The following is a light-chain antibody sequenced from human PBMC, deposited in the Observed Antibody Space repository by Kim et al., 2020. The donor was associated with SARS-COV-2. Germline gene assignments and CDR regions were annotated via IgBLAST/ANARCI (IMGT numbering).Light chain of an antibody. CDR1: SLRSYY. CDR2: GKN. CDR3: NSRDSSGNHWV. Sequence: SSELTQDPAVSVALGQTVRITCQGDSLRSYYASWYQQKPGPAPVLVIYGKNNRPSGIPDRFYGSSSGNTASLTITGAQAEDEADYYCNSRDSSGNHWVFGGGTQLTVL. J-gene: IGLJ3*02. V-gene: IGLV3-19*01.